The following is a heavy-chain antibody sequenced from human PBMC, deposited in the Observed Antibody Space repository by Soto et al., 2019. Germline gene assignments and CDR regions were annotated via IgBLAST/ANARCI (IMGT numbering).Heavy chain of an antibody. J-gene: IGHJ4*02. Sequence: SVKVSCKASGGTFSSYAISWVRQAPGQGLEWMGGIIPIFGTANYAQKFQGRVTITADKSTSTAYMELSSLRSEDTAVYYCATYYYDSSGYYYSGSPSDYWGQGTLVTVSS. D-gene: IGHD3-22*01. CDR3: ATYYYDSSGYYYSGSPSDY. CDR1: GGTFSSYA. CDR2: IIPIFGTA. V-gene: IGHV1-69*06.